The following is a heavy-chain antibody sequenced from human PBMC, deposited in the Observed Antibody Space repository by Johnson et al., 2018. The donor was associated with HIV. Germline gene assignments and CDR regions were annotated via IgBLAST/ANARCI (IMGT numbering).Heavy chain of an antibody. V-gene: IGHV3-20*04. J-gene: IGHJ3*02. CDR1: GFTFDDYG. CDR3: ARDRRHYADRRGYPDSDAFDS. Sequence: VQLVESGGGVERPGGSLRLSCATSGFTFDDYGMSWVRQVPGKGLEWVSGINWDGDRTGYADSVKGRFTISRDNAKTSLYLQMNSLRAEDTALYYCARDRRHYADRRGYPDSDAFDSWGQGTMVTVSS. D-gene: IGHD3-22*01. CDR2: INWDGDRT.